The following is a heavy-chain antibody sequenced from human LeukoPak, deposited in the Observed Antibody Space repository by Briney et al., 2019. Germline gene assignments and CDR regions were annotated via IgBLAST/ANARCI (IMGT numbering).Heavy chain of an antibody. CDR2: ISSSSSYI. D-gene: IGHD6-19*01. Sequence: PGGSLRLSCAASGFTFSSYSMNWVRQAPGKGLEWVSSISSSSSYIYYADSVKGRFTISRDNAKNSLYLQMNSLRAEDTAVYYCARSQAGSIAVAGTDYWGQGTLVTVSS. V-gene: IGHV3-21*01. CDR1: GFTFSSYS. CDR3: ARSQAGSIAVAGTDY. J-gene: IGHJ4*02.